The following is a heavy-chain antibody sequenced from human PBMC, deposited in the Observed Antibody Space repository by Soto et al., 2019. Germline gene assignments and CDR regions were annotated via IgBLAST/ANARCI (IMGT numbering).Heavy chain of an antibody. CDR1: GGSVSSYH. CDR2: IYYSGST. CDR3: ARDNTGTTVFDY. J-gene: IGHJ4*02. Sequence: PSGTLSLTCTVSGGSVSSYHWSGIRQPPGKGLEWVGHIYYSGSTNYNPSLKSRVTISVDTSKNQFSLKLSSVTAADTAVYYCARDNTGTTVFDYWGQGTLVTVSS. D-gene: IGHD1-7*01. V-gene: IGHV4-59*02.